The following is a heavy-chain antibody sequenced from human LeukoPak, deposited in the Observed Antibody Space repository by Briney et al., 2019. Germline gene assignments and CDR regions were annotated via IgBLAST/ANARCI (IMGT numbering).Heavy chain of an antibody. J-gene: IGHJ4*02. V-gene: IGHV3-74*01. D-gene: IGHD6-13*01. CDR1: GFTFSSYW. Sequence: GGSLRLSRAASGFTFSSYWMHWVRQAPGKGLVWVSRINSDGSSTSYADSVKGRFTISRDNAKNTLYLQMNSLRAVDTAVYYCARGSYSSSWYDNNAFDYWGQGTLVTVSS. CDR3: ARGSYSSSWYDNNAFDY. CDR2: INSDGSST.